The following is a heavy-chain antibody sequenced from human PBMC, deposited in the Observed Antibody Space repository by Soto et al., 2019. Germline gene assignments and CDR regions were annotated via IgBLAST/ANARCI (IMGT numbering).Heavy chain of an antibody. CDR2: INHSGST. Sequence: SETLSLTCAVYGGSFSSYYWSWIRQPPGKGLEWIGEINHSGSTNYNPSLKSRVTISVDTSKNQFSLKLSSVTAADTAVYYCARGGFVAGTPQGGYWGQGTLVTVSS. V-gene: IGHV4-34*01. CDR3: ARGGFVAGTPQGGY. CDR1: GGSFSSYY. D-gene: IGHD6-19*01. J-gene: IGHJ4*02.